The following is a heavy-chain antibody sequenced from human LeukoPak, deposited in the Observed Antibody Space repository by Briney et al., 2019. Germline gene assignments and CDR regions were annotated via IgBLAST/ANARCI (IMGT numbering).Heavy chain of an antibody. CDR3: ARDKVEEMVTGNYYYYYMDV. J-gene: IGHJ6*03. D-gene: IGHD5-18*01. CDR1: GGSISSSSYY. Sequence: SETLSLTCTVSGGSISSSSYYWGWIRQPPGKGLEWIGSIYYSGSTYYNPSLKSRVTISVDTSKNQFSLKLSSVTAADTAVYYCARDKVEEMVTGNYYYYYMDVWGKGTTVTVSS. V-gene: IGHV4-39*07. CDR2: IYYSGST.